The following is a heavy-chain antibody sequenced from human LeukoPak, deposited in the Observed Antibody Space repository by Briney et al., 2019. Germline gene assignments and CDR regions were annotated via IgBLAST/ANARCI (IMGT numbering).Heavy chain of an antibody. Sequence: SETLSLTCTVSGGSISYYYWSWIRQPAGKGLKWIGRLYTSGSTDYNPSLKSRVTMSVDTSKNQFSLKLRSVTAADTAVYYCARGTVTTLFDYWGQGTLVTVSS. V-gene: IGHV4-4*07. CDR1: GGSISYYY. J-gene: IGHJ4*02. CDR3: ARGTVTTLFDY. CDR2: LYTSGST. D-gene: IGHD4-17*01.